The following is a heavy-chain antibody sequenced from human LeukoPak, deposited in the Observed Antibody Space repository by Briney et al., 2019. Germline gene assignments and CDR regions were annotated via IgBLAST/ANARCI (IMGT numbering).Heavy chain of an antibody. Sequence: PGGSLRLSCATSGFTFTNYGMHWVRQAPGKGLEWVAFIGYDGSNKYYPDSVKGRFTISRDNSKNTLYLQMNSLKADDTAVYYCTRGAGTGWRFDSWGQGTLVTVSS. CDR2: IGYDGSNK. CDR1: GFTFTNYG. J-gene: IGHJ4*02. D-gene: IGHD6-19*01. CDR3: TRGAGTGWRFDS. V-gene: IGHV3-30*02.